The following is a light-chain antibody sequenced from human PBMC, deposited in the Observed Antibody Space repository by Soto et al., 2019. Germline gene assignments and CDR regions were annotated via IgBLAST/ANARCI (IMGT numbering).Light chain of an antibody. V-gene: IGLV4-69*01. CDR2: VNSDGSH. Sequence: QSVLTQSPSASASLGASVKLTCTLSSGHSSYAIAWHQQQAEKGPRYLMRVNSDGSHNKGDGIPDRFSGSSSGAERYLTISSLQSEDEADYYCQTWGSGIRVFGGGTKLTVL. CDR1: SGHSSYA. J-gene: IGLJ2*01. CDR3: QTWGSGIRV.